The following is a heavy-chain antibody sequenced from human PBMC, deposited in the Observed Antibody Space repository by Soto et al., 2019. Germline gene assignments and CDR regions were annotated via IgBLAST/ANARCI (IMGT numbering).Heavy chain of an antibody. Sequence: LRLSCAASGFTFDDYAMHWVRQAPGKGREWVSGISWNSGSIGYADSVKGRFTISRDNAKNSLYLQMNSLRAEDTALYYCAKDSFPDSSGYYYWWGQGTMVTVSS. J-gene: IGHJ3*01. CDR3: AKDSFPDSSGYYYW. CDR2: ISWNSGSI. CDR1: GFTFDDYA. V-gene: IGHV3-9*01. D-gene: IGHD3-22*01.